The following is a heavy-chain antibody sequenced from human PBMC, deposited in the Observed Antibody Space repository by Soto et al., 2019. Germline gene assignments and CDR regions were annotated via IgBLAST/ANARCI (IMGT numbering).Heavy chain of an antibody. Sequence: GSLRLSCTASEXTFRNYSMSWVRQAPGKGLELVSAIGASGAGTYYADYVKCRFTISIYNSKNTLYRQMNSLRAQDTAVYYCVTPGTHWGQGTLVTVS. V-gene: IGHV3-23*01. CDR2: IGASGAGT. J-gene: IGHJ4*02. CDR3: VTPGTH. CDR1: EXTFRNYS.